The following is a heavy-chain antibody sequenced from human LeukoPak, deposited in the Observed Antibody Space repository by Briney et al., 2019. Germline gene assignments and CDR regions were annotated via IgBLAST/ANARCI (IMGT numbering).Heavy chain of an antibody. V-gene: IGHV3-74*01. Sequence: PGGSLRLSCAASGFTFINYWMHWVRQAPGKGLMWVSRINVDGSSTYYADSVKGRFTISRDNAKNTLYLQMNGLRAEDTAVYYCARSSGPIVFDYWGQGTLVTVSS. J-gene: IGHJ4*02. D-gene: IGHD1-1*01. CDR1: GFTFINYW. CDR3: ARSSGPIVFDY. CDR2: INVDGSST.